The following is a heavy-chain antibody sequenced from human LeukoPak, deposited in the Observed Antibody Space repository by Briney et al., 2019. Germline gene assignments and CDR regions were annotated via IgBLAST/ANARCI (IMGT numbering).Heavy chain of an antibody. J-gene: IGHJ4*02. CDR3: ARGAVATFDY. CDR2: TYYKSKWYN. Sequence: SQTLSLTCAISGDSVSSNSAAWNWISQSPSRGLEWLGRTYYKSKWYNDYAVSVKSRITINPDASKNQFSLQLNSVTPEDTAVYYCARGAVATFDYWGQGTLVTVSS. D-gene: IGHD5-12*01. CDR1: GDSVSSNSAA. V-gene: IGHV6-1*01.